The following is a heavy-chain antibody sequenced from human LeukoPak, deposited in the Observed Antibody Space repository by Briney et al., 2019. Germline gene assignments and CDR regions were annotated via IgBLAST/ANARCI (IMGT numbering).Heavy chain of an antibody. CDR1: GFTFDDYA. J-gene: IGHJ4*02. D-gene: IGHD1-26*01. Sequence: PGRSLRLSCAASGFTFDDYAMHWVRQAPGKGLEWVSGISWNSGSIGYADSVKGRFTISRDNAKNSLYLQMNSLRAEDTAVFYCARDQLQGYWGQGTLVTVSS. CDR3: ARDQLQGY. V-gene: IGHV3-9*01. CDR2: ISWNSGSI.